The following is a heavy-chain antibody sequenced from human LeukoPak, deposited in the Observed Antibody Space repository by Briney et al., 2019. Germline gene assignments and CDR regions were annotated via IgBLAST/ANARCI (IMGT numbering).Heavy chain of an antibody. CDR1: GASPYAYY. CDR2: IDLSGVT. J-gene: IGHJ5*02. D-gene: IGHD1-1*01. CDR3: AKTSQLGSYNWFDP. V-gene: IGHV4-34*01. Sequence: PSETPSLTPALSGASPYAYYRSSSPEPPGKGREWIGEIDLSGVTKFHPSLKGRVIISRDTSKNQFSLDLTSVTAADTAVYYCAKTSQLGSYNWFDPWGQGNLVTVSS.